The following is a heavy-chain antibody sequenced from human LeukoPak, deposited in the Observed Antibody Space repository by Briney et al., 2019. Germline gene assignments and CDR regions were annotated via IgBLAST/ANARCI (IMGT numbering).Heavy chain of an antibody. CDR2: IWYDGSNK. CDR1: GFTFSSYG. D-gene: IGHD3-10*01. Sequence: GGSLRLSCAASGFTFSSYGMHWVRQAPGKGLEWVAVIWYDGSNKYYADSVKGRFTISRDNSKNALYLQMNSLRVEDTAVYYCARDNDYYGSGSPFDYWGQGTLVTVSS. V-gene: IGHV3-33*01. J-gene: IGHJ4*02. CDR3: ARDNDYYGSGSPFDY.